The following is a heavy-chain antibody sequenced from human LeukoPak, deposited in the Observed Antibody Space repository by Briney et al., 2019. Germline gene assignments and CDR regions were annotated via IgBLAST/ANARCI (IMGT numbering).Heavy chain of an antibody. CDR2: ISGSGGST. CDR1: GFTFSSYA. D-gene: IGHD3-3*01. CDR3: AKVVDFWSGYYPYYFDY. Sequence: PGGSLRLSCAASGFTFSSYAMSWVRQAPGKGLEWVSAISGSGGSTYYADSVKGRFTISRDNSKNTLYLQMNSLRAEDTAVYYCAKVVDFWSGYYPYYFDYWGQGTLVTVSS. J-gene: IGHJ4*02. V-gene: IGHV3-23*01.